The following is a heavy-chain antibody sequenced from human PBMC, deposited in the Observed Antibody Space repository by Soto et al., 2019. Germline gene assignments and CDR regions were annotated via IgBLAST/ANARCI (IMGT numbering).Heavy chain of an antibody. V-gene: IGHV4-34*01. CDR3: AREFYYYYYMDV. CDR1: GGSFSGYY. J-gene: IGHJ6*03. CDR2: INHSGST. Sequence: QVQLQQWGAGLLKPSETLSLTCAVYGGSFSGYYWSWIRQPPGKGLEWIGEINHSGSTNYNPSLKSRVTISVERSKNQFSLKLSSVTAADTAVYYCAREFYYYYYMDVWGKGTTVTVSS.